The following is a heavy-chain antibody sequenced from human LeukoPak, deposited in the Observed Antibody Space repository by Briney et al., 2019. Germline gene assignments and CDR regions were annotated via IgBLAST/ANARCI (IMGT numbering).Heavy chain of an antibody. CDR2: TYYRSKWYS. Sequence: SQTLSLTCVLSGDSVSSNSAAWNWLRRSPSRGLEWLGRTYYRSKWYSYSAVSVKSRIIINPDTSKNQFSLQLNSVTPEDTAVYYCARRLTQYDCFDPWGQGILVTVSS. V-gene: IGHV6-1*01. D-gene: IGHD2-2*01. CDR1: GDSVSSNSAA. J-gene: IGHJ5*02. CDR3: ARRLTQYDCFDP.